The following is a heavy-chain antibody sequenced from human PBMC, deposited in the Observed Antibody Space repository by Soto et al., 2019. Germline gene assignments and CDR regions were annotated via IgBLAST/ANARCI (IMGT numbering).Heavy chain of an antibody. CDR1: GFTFSSYW. D-gene: IGHD3-22*01. Sequence: GGSLRLSCAASGFTFSSYWMHWVRQAPGKGLVWVSRINSDGSSTSYADSVKGRFTISRDNAKNTLYLQMNSLRAEDTAVYYCASSDYYVSSGYYGDAFDIWGQGTMVTVSS. CDR2: INSDGSST. J-gene: IGHJ3*02. CDR3: ASSDYYVSSGYYGDAFDI. V-gene: IGHV3-74*01.